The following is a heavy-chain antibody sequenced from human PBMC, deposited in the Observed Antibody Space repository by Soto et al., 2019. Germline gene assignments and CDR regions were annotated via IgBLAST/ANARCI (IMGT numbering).Heavy chain of an antibody. J-gene: IGHJ4*02. D-gene: IGHD6-13*01. CDR3: AIPLPKQQLVRGAFDH. CDR2: SIPVFGTA. CDR1: GGTFRNYA. V-gene: IGHV1-69*01. Sequence: QVQLVQSGAEVKKPGSSEKLSCKTSGGTFRNYAINWVRQAPGQGLEWMGGSIPVFGTANYAQTFQGRFTVTAGEAKGTAFMELSSLRTEDTAVYYCAIPLPKQQLVRGAFDHWGQGTLFTVAS.